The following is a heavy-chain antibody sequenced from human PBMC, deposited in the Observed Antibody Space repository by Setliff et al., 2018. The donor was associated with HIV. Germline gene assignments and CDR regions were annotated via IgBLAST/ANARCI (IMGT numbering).Heavy chain of an antibody. D-gene: IGHD2-8*01. CDR1: GFTFSSYS. Sequence: GGSLRLSCAASGFTFSSYSMNWVRQAPGKGLEWVSSISSISSHIYYADSVEGRFTISRDNAKNTLYPQMNSLRAEDTALYHCARLCLRCKGLIYYYMDVWGKGTTLTVSS. CDR2: ISSISSHI. J-gene: IGHJ6*03. V-gene: IGHV3-21*01. CDR3: ARLCLRCKGLIYYYMDV.